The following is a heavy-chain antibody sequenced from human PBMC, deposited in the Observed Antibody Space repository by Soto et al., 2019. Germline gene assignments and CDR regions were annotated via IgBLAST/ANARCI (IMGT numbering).Heavy chain of an antibody. J-gene: IGHJ6*02. V-gene: IGHV3-23*01. Sequence: GGSLRLSCAASGVTFSSYAMSWVRQAPGKGLEWVSAISGSGGSTYYADSVKGRFTISRDNSKNTLYLQMNSLRAEDTAVYYCAKVAGLLDKVHYYYGMDVWGQGTTVTVSS. CDR3: AKVAGLLDKVHYYYGMDV. D-gene: IGHD1-1*01. CDR1: GVTFSSYA. CDR2: ISGSGGST.